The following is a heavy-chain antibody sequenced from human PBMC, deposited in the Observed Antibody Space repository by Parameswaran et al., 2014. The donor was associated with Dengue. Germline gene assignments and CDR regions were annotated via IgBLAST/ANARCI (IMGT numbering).Heavy chain of an antibody. Sequence: ASVKVSCKASGYTFTSYGISWVRQAPGQGLEWMGWISAYNGNTNYAQKLQGRVTMTTDTSTSTAYMELRSLRSDDTAVYYCARGCSSTSCYAAFDIWGQGTMVTVSS. D-gene: IGHD2-2*01. J-gene: IGHJ3*02. CDR2: ISAYNGNT. V-gene: IGHV1-18*01. CDR1: GYTFTSYG. CDR3: ARGCSSTSCYAAFDI.